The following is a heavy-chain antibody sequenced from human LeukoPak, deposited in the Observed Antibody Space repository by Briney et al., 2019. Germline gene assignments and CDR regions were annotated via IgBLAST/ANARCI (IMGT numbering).Heavy chain of an antibody. CDR2: IYSGGNT. J-gene: IGHJ6*02. D-gene: IGHD3-3*01. V-gene: IGHV3-66*01. CDR3: ARGKALRFLEWFHMDV. CDR1: GFTVSGNY. Sequence: GGSLRLSCAASGFTVSGNYMSWVRQAPGKGLEWVSVIYSGGNTYYADSVKGRFTISRDNSKNTLYLQMNSLRAEDTAVYYCARGKALRFLEWFHMDVWGQGTTVTVSS.